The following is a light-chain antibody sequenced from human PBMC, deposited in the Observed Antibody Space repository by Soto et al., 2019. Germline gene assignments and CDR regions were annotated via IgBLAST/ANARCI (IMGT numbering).Light chain of an antibody. Sequence: SGLTQSPGTLSLSPGERATLSCRASQSVSSSDLAWYQQKPGQAPRLLIYSASSRATGIPDRFSGSGSGTDFTLTISRLEAEDFAVYYCRKYDTFGQGTKLVIK. V-gene: IGKV3-20*01. CDR3: RKYDT. J-gene: IGKJ2*01. CDR1: QSVSSSD. CDR2: SAS.